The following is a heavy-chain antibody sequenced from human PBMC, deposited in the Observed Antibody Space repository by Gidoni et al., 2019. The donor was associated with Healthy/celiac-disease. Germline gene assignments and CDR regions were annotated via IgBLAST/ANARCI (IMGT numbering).Heavy chain of an antibody. CDR1: GYTFTGYY. V-gene: IGHV1-2*02. CDR3: ARDPTSTNYPRAYYYYYGMDV. CDR2: INPNSGGT. J-gene: IGHJ6*02. Sequence: QVQLVQSGAEVKKPGASVKVSCKASGYTFTGYYMTWGRQAPGQGLEWMGWINPNSGGTNYAQKFQGRVTMTRDTSISTAYMELSRLRSDDTAVYYCARDPTSTNYPRAYYYYYGMDVWGQGTTVTVSS. D-gene: IGHD1-7*01.